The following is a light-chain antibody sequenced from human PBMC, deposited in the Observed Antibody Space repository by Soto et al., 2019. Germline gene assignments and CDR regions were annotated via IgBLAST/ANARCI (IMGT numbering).Light chain of an antibody. CDR1: QSITNN. Sequence: EIVMTQSPGTLSVSPGERATLSCRASQSITNNLACYQQKVGQAPRLLIYGAPTRSTAIPARFRGSGSGTEFNLTISVLESEDVAVDLCQKYNPWPSKMAFGQGTKWQIK. J-gene: IGKJ1*01. CDR3: QKYNPWPSKMA. V-gene: IGKV3-15*01. CDR2: GAP.